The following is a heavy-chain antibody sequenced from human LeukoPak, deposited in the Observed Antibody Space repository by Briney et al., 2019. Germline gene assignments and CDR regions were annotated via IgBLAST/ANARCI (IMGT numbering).Heavy chain of an antibody. Sequence: GGSLRLSCVGSGFTFSSYNMNWVRQAPGRGLEWVSSITGSSRFIYYADSVKGRFTISRDNAKNSLYLQTNGLRAEDTAVYYCARDPTPTQLWFRGTFDYWGQGALVTVSS. D-gene: IGHD5-18*01. J-gene: IGHJ4*02. CDR2: ITGSSRFI. CDR1: GFTFSSYN. V-gene: IGHV3-21*01. CDR3: ARDPTPTQLWFRGTFDY.